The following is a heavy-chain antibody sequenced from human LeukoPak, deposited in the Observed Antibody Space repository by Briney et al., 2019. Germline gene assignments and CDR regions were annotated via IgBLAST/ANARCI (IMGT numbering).Heavy chain of an antibody. D-gene: IGHD3/OR15-3a*01. Sequence: GGSLRLSCAASGXTFSSYAIHWVRQAPGKGLEWVTMISYDGNNKYYADSVKGRFTISRDNSKNTLYLQMNSLRPEDTAVYYCARGRTGWYFDYWGQGALVTVSS. CDR2: ISYDGNNK. V-gene: IGHV3-30-3*01. J-gene: IGHJ4*02. CDR3: ARGRTGWYFDY. CDR1: GXTFSSYA.